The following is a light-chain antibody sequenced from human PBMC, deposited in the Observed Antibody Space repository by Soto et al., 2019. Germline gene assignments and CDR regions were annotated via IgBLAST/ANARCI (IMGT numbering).Light chain of an antibody. CDR1: QSVSSN. Sequence: EIVGTQSPATLSVSPGERATLSCRASQSVSSNLAWYQQTPGQAPRLLIYGASTRATGIPARFSGSGSGTEFTLTISSLQSEDFAVYYCQQYNNWPRSFGEGTKVEIK. J-gene: IGKJ1*01. CDR2: GAS. V-gene: IGKV3-15*01. CDR3: QQYNNWPRS.